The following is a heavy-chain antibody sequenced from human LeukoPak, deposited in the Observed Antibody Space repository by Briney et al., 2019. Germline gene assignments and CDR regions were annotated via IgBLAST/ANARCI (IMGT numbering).Heavy chain of an antibody. V-gene: IGHV3-74*01. J-gene: IGHJ5*02. D-gene: IGHD5-18*01. CDR2: INSDGSST. CDR1: GFTFSSYW. Sequence: GGSLRLSCAASGFTFSSYWMHWVRQAPGKGLVWVSRINSDGSSTSYADSVKGRFTISRDNAKNTLYLQMNSLRAEDTAVYYCARDQFDTAMVKGNWFDPWGQGTLVTVSS. CDR3: ARDQFDTAMVKGNWFDP.